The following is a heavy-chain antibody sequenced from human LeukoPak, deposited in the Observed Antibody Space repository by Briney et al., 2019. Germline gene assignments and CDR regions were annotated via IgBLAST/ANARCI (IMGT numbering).Heavy chain of an antibody. V-gene: IGHV1-8*01. CDR1: GYTFTSYD. D-gene: IGHD3-16*01. J-gene: IGHJ6*02. CDR3: AKNSLVWGYYYYGMDV. CDR2: MNPNSGDT. Sequence: ASVKVSCKASGYTFTSYDINWVRQATGQGLEWMGWMNPNSGDTGFAQNFQDRVAMTMNTSISTVYMELNNLTFEDTAIYYCAKNSLVWGYYYYGMDVWGQGTTVIVSS.